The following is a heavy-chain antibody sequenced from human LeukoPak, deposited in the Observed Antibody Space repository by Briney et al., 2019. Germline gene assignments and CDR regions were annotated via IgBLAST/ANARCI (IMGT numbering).Heavy chain of an antibody. CDR3: ASSTLGPSDAFDI. J-gene: IGHJ3*02. V-gene: IGHV4-38-2*02. CDR1: GYSITSGHH. CDR2: IYHSGYT. Sequence: SETLSLTCTVSGYSITSGHHWGWIRQPPGKGLEWIGSIYHSGYTDYNPSLISRVTISRDTSKNQFSLKLSSVTAADTAVYYCASSTLGPSDAFDIWGQGTMVTVSS.